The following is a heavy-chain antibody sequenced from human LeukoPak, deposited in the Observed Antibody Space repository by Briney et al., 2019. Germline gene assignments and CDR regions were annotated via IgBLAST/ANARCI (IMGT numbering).Heavy chain of an antibody. D-gene: IGHD6-13*01. CDR1: GFTFSSYA. CDR2: IHYDGSNN. CDR3: AKDHGSSDWYYFDY. V-gene: IGHV3-30*02. J-gene: IGHJ4*02. Sequence: GGSVRPSCAASGFTFSSYAMHWVRQAPGKGLEWVAFIHYDGSNNYYADSVKGRFTISRDNSKNTLYLQMNTLRADDTAVYYCAKDHGSSDWYYFDYWGQGTLVTVSS.